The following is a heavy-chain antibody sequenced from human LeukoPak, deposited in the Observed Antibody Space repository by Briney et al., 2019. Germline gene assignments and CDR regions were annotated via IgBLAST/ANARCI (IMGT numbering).Heavy chain of an antibody. D-gene: IGHD7-27*01. Sequence: GGSLRLSCAASGFIFSNYGMNWVRQAPGKGLEWVAAISASGSATSYADSVKGRFTVSRDDSKNTLYLQMNSLRAEDTAVYYCAKDGGLWVSAHWGDSWGRGTLVTVSS. CDR3: AKDGGLWVSAHWGDS. CDR1: GFIFSNYG. J-gene: IGHJ4*02. V-gene: IGHV3-23*01. CDR2: ISASGSAT.